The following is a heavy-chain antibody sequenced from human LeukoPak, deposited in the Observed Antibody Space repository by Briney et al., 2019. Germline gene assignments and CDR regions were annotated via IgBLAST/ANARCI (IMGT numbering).Heavy chain of an antibody. Sequence: SETLSLTCTVSGGSISSSSYYWGWIRQPPGKGLEWIGSIYYSGSTYYNPSLKSRVTISVDTSKNKFSLKLSSVTAAETAVYYCARAWKWELPHWFDYWGQGTLVTVSS. V-gene: IGHV4-39*07. CDR3: ARAWKWELPHWFDY. CDR2: IYYSGST. D-gene: IGHD1-26*01. CDR1: GGSISSSSYY. J-gene: IGHJ4*02.